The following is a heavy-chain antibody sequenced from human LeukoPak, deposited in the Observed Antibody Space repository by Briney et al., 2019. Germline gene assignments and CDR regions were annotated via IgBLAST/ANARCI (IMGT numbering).Heavy chain of an antibody. D-gene: IGHD6-19*01. CDR2: IIPIFGTA. Sequence: SVKVSCKASGYTFTSYGISWVRQAPGQGLEWMGGIIPIFGTANYAQKFQGRVTITADESTSTAYMELSSLRSEDTAVYYCARGGGIAVPYYFDYWGQGTLVTVSS. V-gene: IGHV1-69*13. J-gene: IGHJ4*02. CDR1: GYTFTSYG. CDR3: ARGGGIAVPYYFDY.